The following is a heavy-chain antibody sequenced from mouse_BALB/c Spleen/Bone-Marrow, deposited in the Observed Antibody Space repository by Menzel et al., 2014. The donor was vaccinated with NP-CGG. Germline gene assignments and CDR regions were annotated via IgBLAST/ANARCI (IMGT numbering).Heavy chain of an antibody. Sequence: LVESGAELVKPGASVKLSCTASGFNIKDTYMHWVKQRPEQGLEWIGRIDPANGNTKYDPKFQGKATITADTSSNTAYLQLSSLTSEDTAVYYCARYYRYRYYAMDYWGQGTSVTVSS. CDR1: GFNIKDTY. V-gene: IGHV14-3*02. J-gene: IGHJ4*01. CDR2: IDPANGNT. D-gene: IGHD2-14*01. CDR3: ARYYRYRYYAMDY.